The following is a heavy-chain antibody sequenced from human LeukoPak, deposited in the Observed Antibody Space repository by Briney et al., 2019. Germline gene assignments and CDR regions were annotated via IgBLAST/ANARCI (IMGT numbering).Heavy chain of an antibody. CDR2: IYSGGST. CDR3: ARVVSSGWYSPYYYYYYGMDV. D-gene: IGHD6-19*01. Sequence: GGSLRLSCAASGFTVSSNYMSWVRLAPGKGLEWVSVIYSGGSTYYADSVKGRFTISRDNSKNTLYLQMNSLRAEDTAVYYCARVVSSGWYSPYYYYYYGMDVWGQGTTVTVSS. CDR1: GFTVSSNY. V-gene: IGHV3-53*01. J-gene: IGHJ6*02.